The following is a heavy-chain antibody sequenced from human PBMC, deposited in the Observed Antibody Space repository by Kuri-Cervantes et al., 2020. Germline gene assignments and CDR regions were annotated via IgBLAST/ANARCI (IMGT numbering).Heavy chain of an antibody. CDR3: AKGSSSSRPYYFEY. D-gene: IGHD6-13*01. CDR2: ISSSGSTI. CDR1: GFTFSSYW. J-gene: IGHJ4*02. Sequence: GESLKISCAASGFTFSSYWMHWVRRPPGKGLEWVSYISSSGSTIYYADSVKGRFTISRDNSKNTLYLQVNFLRAEDTAVYYCAKGSSSSRPYYFEYWGQGTLVTVSS. V-gene: IGHV3-48*04.